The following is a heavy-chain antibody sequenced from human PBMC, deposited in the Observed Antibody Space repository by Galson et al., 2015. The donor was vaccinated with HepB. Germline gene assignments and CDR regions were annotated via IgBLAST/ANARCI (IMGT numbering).Heavy chain of an antibody. CDR1: GFTFSSYA. V-gene: IGHV3-23*01. CDR3: AIDPGIGVVRASIAY. D-gene: IGHD3-10*01. J-gene: IGHJ4*02. CDR2: ISGSGGRT. Sequence: SLRLSCAASGFTFSSYAMSWVRQAPGKGLEWVSGISGSGGRTYYADSVKGRFTISRDNSKNPLYLQMNSLRAEDTAVYYCAIDPGIGVVRASIAYWGQGTLSTASS.